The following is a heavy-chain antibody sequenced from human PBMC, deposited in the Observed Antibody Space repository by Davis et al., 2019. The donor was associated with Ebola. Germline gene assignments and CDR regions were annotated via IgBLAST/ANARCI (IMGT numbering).Heavy chain of an antibody. CDR2: ISYDGSNK. CDR3: AKDERGELLWFGGYYFDS. J-gene: IGHJ4*02. Sequence: AGSLRLSCAASGFTFSSYGMHWVRQAPGKGLEWVAVISYDGSNKYYADSVRGRFTISRDNSRDTLYLQMNSLRGDDTALYYCAKDERGELLWFGGYYFDSWGQGTLVTVSS. V-gene: IGHV3-30*18. D-gene: IGHD3-10*01. CDR1: GFTFSSYG.